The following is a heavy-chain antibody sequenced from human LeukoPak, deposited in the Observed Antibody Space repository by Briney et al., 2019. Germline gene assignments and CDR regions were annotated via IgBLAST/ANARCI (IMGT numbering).Heavy chain of an antibody. D-gene: IGHD3-22*01. CDR1: GYSISSGYY. CDR3: ARDSSLYDSSGYLRV. CDR2: ISSSGTTI. V-gene: IGHV3-11*04. Sequence: LSLTCVVSGYSISSGYYWGWIRQPPGKGLEWVSYISSSGTTIYYADSVKGRFTISRDNAKNSLYLQMNSLRAEDTAVYYCARDSSLYDSSGYLRVWGQGTLVTVSS. J-gene: IGHJ4*02.